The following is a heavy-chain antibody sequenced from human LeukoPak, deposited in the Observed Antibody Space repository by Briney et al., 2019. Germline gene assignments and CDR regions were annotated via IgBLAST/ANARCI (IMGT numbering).Heavy chain of an antibody. J-gene: IGHJ4*02. CDR1: GFTFRSYW. CDR3: AKDGDGYYGSGSYSDY. D-gene: IGHD3-10*01. CDR2: INSDGSST. Sequence: GGSLRLSCAASGFTFRSYWMRWVHQGPGKGLVWVSRINSDGSSTNYADSVKGRFTISRDNSKNTLYLQMNSLRAEDTAVYYCAKDGDGYYGSGSYSDYWGQGTLVTVSS. V-gene: IGHV3-74*01.